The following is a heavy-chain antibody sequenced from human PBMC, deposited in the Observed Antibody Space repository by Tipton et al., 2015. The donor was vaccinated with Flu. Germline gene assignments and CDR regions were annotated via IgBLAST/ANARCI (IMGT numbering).Heavy chain of an antibody. Sequence: GLVKPSETLSLTCAVYGGSFSGYYWSWIRQPPGKGLEWIGEINHSGSTNYNPSLKSRVVISVDTSKNQFSLKLTSVTAADTAVYFAFVYSRHWIVTPPIGWGQGTLVTVSS. J-gene: IGHJ4*02. CDR3: FVYSRHWIVTPPIG. CDR2: INHSGST. D-gene: IGHD6-13*01. CDR1: GGSFSGYY. V-gene: IGHV4-34*01.